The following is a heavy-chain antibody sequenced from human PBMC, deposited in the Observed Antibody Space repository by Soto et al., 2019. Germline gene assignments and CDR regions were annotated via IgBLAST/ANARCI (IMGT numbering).Heavy chain of an antibody. CDR3: ASSSGNNYGVGTNHDFDY. V-gene: IGHV1-69*06. Sequence: QVQLVQSGAEVKKPGSSVKVSCKTSGGTFSTYSIVWVRQAPGEGLEWMGGIIPIFGTANYAQKFQDRVTITADKSTNTAFMELSSLKSYDTAMYYCASSSGNNYGVGTNHDFDYWGQGTLVTVSS. CDR1: GGTFSTYS. CDR2: IIPIFGTA. D-gene: IGHD1-26*01. J-gene: IGHJ4*02.